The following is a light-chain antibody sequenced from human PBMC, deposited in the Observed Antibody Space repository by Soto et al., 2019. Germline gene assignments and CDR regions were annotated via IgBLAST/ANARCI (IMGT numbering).Light chain of an antibody. CDR1: QGVGST. J-gene: IGKJ4*02. CDR2: AAS. Sequence: ELGLTQSPATLSVSPGERATLSCRASQGVGSTLAWYQQEPGRAPRLLIYAASTRATGIPARFSGAGSGTEFTLTISGLQSDDFAVYYGQHYLTWPLTFGGETRVEI. CDR3: QHYLTWPLT. V-gene: IGKV3-15*01.